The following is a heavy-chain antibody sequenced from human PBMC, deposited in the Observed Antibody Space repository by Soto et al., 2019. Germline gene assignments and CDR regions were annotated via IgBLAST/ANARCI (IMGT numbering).Heavy chain of an antibody. Sequence: SETLSLTCAVYGGSFSGYYWSWIRQPPGKGLEWIGEINHSGSTNYNPSLKSRVTVSVDTSKNQFSLKLSSVTAADTAVYYCARARITGTPNYYYYMDVWGKGTTVTVSS. CDR2: INHSGST. CDR1: GGSFSGYY. D-gene: IGHD1-7*01. V-gene: IGHV4-34*01. J-gene: IGHJ6*03. CDR3: ARARITGTPNYYYYMDV.